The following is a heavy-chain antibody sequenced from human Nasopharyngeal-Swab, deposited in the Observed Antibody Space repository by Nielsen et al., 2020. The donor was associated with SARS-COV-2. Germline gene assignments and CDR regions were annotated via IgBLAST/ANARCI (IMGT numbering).Heavy chain of an antibody. CDR2: IIPILGIA. J-gene: IGHJ2*01. CDR1: GGTFSSYA. D-gene: IGHD5-18*01. Sequence: SVTVSCKASGGTFSSYAISWVRQAPGQGLEWMGRIIPILGIANYAQKFQGRVTITADKSTSTAYMELSSLRSEDTAVYYCARGDSYGASWYFDLWGRGTLVTVSS. CDR3: ARGDSYGASWYFDL. V-gene: IGHV1-69*04.